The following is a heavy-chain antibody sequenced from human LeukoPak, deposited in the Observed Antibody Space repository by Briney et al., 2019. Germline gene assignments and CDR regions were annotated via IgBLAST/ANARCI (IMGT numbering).Heavy chain of an antibody. Sequence: PGGSLRLSCADSGFTFSGYWMNWVRQAPGKGLEWVANINQNGGEKYYVDSVKGRFTISRDNAKNSLYLQMNSLRAEDTALYYCAKERDYYDSSAPGFDYWGQGTLVTVSS. CDR2: INQNGGEK. D-gene: IGHD3-22*01. CDR3: AKERDYYDSSAPGFDY. V-gene: IGHV3-7*03. J-gene: IGHJ4*02. CDR1: GFTFSGYW.